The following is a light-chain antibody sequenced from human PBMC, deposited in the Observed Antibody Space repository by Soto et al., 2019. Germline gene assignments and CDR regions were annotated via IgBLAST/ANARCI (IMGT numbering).Light chain of an antibody. CDR2: YDS. CDR1: NIGSKS. Sequence: SYELTQSPSVSVAPEKTATITCGGDNIGSKSVHWYQQKPGQAPVLVVSYDSDRPSGIPERFSGSNSGNTATLTISRAEVDDEAEYYCQVWESSGDHPVFGAGTKLTVL. V-gene: IGLV3-21*01. J-gene: IGLJ1*01. CDR3: QVWESSGDHPV.